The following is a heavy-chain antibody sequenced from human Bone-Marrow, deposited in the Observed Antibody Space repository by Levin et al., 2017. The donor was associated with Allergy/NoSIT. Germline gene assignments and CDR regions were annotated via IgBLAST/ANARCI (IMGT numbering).Heavy chain of an antibody. D-gene: IGHD3-16*01. CDR2: IYYSGST. CDR1: GGSISSYY. V-gene: IGHV4-59*01. J-gene: IGHJ4*02. Sequence: SQTLSLTCTVSGGSISSYYWSWIRQPPGKGLEWIGYIYYSGSTNYNPSLKSRVTISVDTSKNQFSLKLSSVTAADTAVYYCARSDHRGGTPTADYWGQGTLVTVSS. CDR3: ARSDHRGGTPTADY.